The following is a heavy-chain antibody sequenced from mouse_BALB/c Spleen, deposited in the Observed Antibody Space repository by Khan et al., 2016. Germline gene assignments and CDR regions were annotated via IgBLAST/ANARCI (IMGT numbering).Heavy chain of an antibody. CDR3: SSDYDGSAY. CDR1: GFSLTGYG. D-gene: IGHD2-12*01. J-gene: IGHJ3*01. V-gene: IGHV2-6-7*01. Sequence: QVQLKQSGPGLVAPSQSLSITCTVSGFSLTGYGVNWVRQPPGKGLEWLGKIWADGRADYNSALKSRVNISKDNSKSQVFLKMNSLRTDDTANYXCSSDYDGSAYWGQGTQVIVSA. CDR2: IWADGRA.